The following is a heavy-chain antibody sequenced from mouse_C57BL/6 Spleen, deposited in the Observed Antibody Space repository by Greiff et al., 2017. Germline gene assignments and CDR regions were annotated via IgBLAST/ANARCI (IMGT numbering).Heavy chain of an antibody. D-gene: IGHD1-1*01. Sequence: EVQLQQSGPVLVKPGASVKMSCKASGYTFTDYSMNWVKQSHGKSLAWIGVLNPYNGGTSSNPKFKGKATLTVDKAASTAYMELNSLTSEDSAVDYCAAVYAYAMDYWGQGTSVTVSS. J-gene: IGHJ4*01. V-gene: IGHV1-19*01. CDR1: GYTFTDYS. CDR2: LNPYNGGT. CDR3: AAVYAYAMDY.